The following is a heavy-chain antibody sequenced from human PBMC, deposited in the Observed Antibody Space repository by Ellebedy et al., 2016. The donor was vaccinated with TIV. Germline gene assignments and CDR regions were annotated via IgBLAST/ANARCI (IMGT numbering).Heavy chain of an antibody. V-gene: IGHV4-31*03. Sequence: SETLSLTXTVSGGSISSGGYYWSWIRQHPGKGLEWIGYIYYSGSTYYNPSLKSRVTISVDTSKNQFSLKLSSVTAADTAVYYCAGYHFDAFDIWGQGTMVTVSS. J-gene: IGHJ3*02. CDR1: GGSISSGGYY. CDR3: AGYHFDAFDI. D-gene: IGHD1-20*01. CDR2: IYYSGST.